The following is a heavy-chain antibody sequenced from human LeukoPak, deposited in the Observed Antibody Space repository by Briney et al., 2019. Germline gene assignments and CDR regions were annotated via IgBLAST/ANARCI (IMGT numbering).Heavy chain of an antibody. CDR1: GFTFSSYE. D-gene: IGHD3-22*01. CDR2: ISSSGSTI. V-gene: IGHV3-48*03. CDR3: ARGENMIAHAFDI. J-gene: IGHJ3*02. Sequence: PGXXLRLSCAASGFTFSSYEMNWVRQAPGKGVEWVSYISSSGSTIYYADSVKGRFTISRDNAKTSLYLQMNSLRAEDTAVYYCARGENMIAHAFDIWGQGTMVTVSS.